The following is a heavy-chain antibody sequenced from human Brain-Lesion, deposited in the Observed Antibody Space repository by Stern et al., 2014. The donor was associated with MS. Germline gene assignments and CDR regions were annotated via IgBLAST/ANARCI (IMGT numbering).Heavy chain of an antibody. V-gene: IGHV1-2*02. D-gene: IGHD3-3*01. J-gene: IGHJ6*02. CDR1: GYIFTGYY. CDR2: INPNTGGT. CDR3: ARDQRGITIFGVVTDYYYLGMDV. Sequence: QVQLLQSGAEAKTPGPSVKASCKTSGYIFTGYYIHWVRQAPGQGLEWIAWINPNTGGTKHAQKFQGRVTMSRDTSISTAYVELSSLTSDDTAVYYCARDQRGITIFGVVTDYYYLGMDVWGQGTTVTVSS.